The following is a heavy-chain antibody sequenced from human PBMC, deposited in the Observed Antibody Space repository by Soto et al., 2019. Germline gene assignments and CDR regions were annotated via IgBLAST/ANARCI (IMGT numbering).Heavy chain of an antibody. V-gene: IGHV5-51*01. CDR3: ARPAGVSGYSFGLDS. J-gene: IGHJ4*02. CDR1: GDTFNTYW. Sequence: GESLKISCRSSGDTFNTYWIGWVRQLPGKGLDWMGIIYPGDSDTRCSPSFQGQVTISVDKSISTAYLQWSSLKASDTAMYYCARPAGVSGYSFGLDSWGQGTLVTVSS. D-gene: IGHD3-22*01. CDR2: IYPGDSDT.